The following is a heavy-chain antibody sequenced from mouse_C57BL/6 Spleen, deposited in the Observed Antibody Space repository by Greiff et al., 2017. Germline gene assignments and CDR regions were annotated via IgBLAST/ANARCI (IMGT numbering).Heavy chain of an antibody. V-gene: IGHV5-6*01. CDR2: ISSGGSYT. Sequence: EVQVVESGGDLVKPGGSLKLSCAASGFTFSSYGMSWVRQTPDKRLEWVATISSGGSYTYYPDSVKGRFTISRDNAKNTLYLQMSSLKSEDTAMYYCYYDSTHYAMDYWGQGTSVTVSS. CDR3: YYDSTHYAMDY. D-gene: IGHD1-1*01. CDR1: GFTFSSYG. J-gene: IGHJ4*01.